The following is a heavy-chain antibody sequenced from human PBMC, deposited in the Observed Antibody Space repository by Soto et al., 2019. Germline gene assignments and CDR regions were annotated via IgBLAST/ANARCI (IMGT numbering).Heavy chain of an antibody. J-gene: IGHJ6*02. V-gene: IGHV3-30*03. CDR3: ARDPGGDIVVVVAATSMDV. D-gene: IGHD2-15*01. CDR1: GFTFSSYG. Sequence: GGSLRLSCAASGFTFSSYGMHWVRQAPGKGLEWVAVISYDGSNKYYADSVKGRFTISRDNSKNTLYLQMNSLRAEDTAVYYCARDPGGDIVVVVAATSMDVWGQGTTVTVSS. CDR2: ISYDGSNK.